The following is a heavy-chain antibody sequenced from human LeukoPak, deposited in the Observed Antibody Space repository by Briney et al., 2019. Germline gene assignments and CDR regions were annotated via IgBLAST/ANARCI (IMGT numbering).Heavy chain of an antibody. CDR2: ISSSGSTI. Sequence: GGSLRLSCAASGFTFSSYEMNWVRQAPGKGLEWVSYISSSGSTIYYADSVKGRFTISRDNAKNSLYLQMNSLRAEDTAVYYCARGLRDIVVVTAMHNWFDPWGQGTLVTVSS. J-gene: IGHJ5*02. CDR3: ARGLRDIVVVTAMHNWFDP. V-gene: IGHV3-48*03. CDR1: GFTFSSYE. D-gene: IGHD2-21*02.